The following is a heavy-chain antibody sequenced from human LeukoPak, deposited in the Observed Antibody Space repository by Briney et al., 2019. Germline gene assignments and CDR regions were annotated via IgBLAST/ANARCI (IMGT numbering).Heavy chain of an antibody. CDR1: GFTFSSYS. CDR2: ISSSSSYI. Sequence: GGSLRLSCAASGFTFSSYSMNWVRQAPGKGLEWVSSISSSSSYIYYADSVKGRFTISRDNAKNSLYLQMNSLRVEDTAVYYCARDSGGYFDYWGQGTLVTVSS. J-gene: IGHJ4*02. V-gene: IGHV3-21*01. D-gene: IGHD3-16*01. CDR3: ARDSGGYFDY.